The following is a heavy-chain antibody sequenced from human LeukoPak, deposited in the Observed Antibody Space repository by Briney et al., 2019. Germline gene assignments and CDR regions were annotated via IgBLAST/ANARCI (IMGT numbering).Heavy chain of an antibody. V-gene: IGHV3-23*01. J-gene: IGHJ3*02. CDR3: ARYSAHPNAFDI. D-gene: IGHD1-26*01. Sequence: PGGSLRLSCEASGFTFSSYTMNWVRQAPGKGLEWVSGINNSGGGTYCADSVKGRFTISRDNSKNTLFLQINSLRAEDSAVFYCARYSAHPNAFDIWGQGTMVTVSS. CDR2: INNSGGGT. CDR1: GFTFSSYT.